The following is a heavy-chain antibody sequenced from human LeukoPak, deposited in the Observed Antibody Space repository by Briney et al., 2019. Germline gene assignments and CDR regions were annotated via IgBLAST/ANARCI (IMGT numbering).Heavy chain of an antibody. D-gene: IGHD3-22*01. CDR1: GFTFSSYW. V-gene: IGHV3-74*01. J-gene: IGHJ4*02. Sequence: GGSLRLSCAASGFTFSSYWMHWVRQAPGKGLVWVSRINSDGSSTSYADSVKGRFTISRDNTKNTLYLQMNSLRAEDTAVYYCARQARSDSSGYYFYFDYWGQGTLVTVSS. CDR3: ARQARSDSSGYYFYFDY. CDR2: INSDGSST.